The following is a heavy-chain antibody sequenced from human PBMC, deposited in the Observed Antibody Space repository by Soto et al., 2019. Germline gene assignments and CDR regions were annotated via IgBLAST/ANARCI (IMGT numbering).Heavy chain of an antibody. CDR3: AKIAEAVAGTVYGY. V-gene: IGHV3-23*01. Sequence: GGSLRVCWAASGFTFSNYAMGWVRQAPGKGLEWVSAIGGGGGRPHYADSVKGRFTISRDNSKNTLYLQLNSLRAEDTAVYYCAKIAEAVAGTVYGYWGQGTLVTVSS. CDR1: GFTFSNYA. CDR2: IGGGGGRP. J-gene: IGHJ4*02. D-gene: IGHD6-19*01.